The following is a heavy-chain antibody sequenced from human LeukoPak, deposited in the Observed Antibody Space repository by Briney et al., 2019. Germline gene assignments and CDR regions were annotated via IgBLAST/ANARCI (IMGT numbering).Heavy chain of an antibody. CDR2: VPYRGST. D-gene: IGHD4-11*01. J-gene: IGHJ6*02. Sequence: SSETLSLTCSVSGGSISIFHWNWIRQPPGKGLEWIGYVPYRGSTRYNSSLKSRVTISVDTSKNQVSLKLTSLSDADTAVYYCARGGTRLITVISMDVWGQGTTVTVSS. V-gene: IGHV4-59*01. CDR1: GGSISIFH. CDR3: ARGGTRLITVISMDV.